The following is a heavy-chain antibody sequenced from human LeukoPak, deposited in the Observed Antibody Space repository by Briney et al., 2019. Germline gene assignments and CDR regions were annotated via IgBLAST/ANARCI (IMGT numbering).Heavy chain of an antibody. D-gene: IGHD1-1*01. V-gene: IGHV3-23*01. CDR3: AKVVNWSIDY. Sequence: GGSLRLSCAASGFTFSSYAMSWVRQAPGKGLEWVSAISGSGGSTYYADSVKGRFTISRDNSKNTLFLQMNSLGAEDTAVYYCAKVVNWSIDYWGQGTLVTVSS. J-gene: IGHJ4*02. CDR2: ISGSGGST. CDR1: GFTFSSYA.